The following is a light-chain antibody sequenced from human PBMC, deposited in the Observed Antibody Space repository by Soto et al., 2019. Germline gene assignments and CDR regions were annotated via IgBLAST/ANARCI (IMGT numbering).Light chain of an antibody. Sequence: QSALTQPASMSGSPGQSITISCTGTSSDIGRYDYVSWYQQLPGKAPKLMIYRVINRPSGVSDRFSGSKSGNSASLSISGLHPDDDGNYFCGSYTSASTLVFGGGTKLTVL. CDR3: GSYTSASTLV. J-gene: IGLJ3*02. V-gene: IGLV2-14*03. CDR2: RVI. CDR1: SSDIGRYDY.